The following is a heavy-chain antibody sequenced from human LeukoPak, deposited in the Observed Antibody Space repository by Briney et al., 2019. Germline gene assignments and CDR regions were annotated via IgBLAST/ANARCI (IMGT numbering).Heavy chain of an antibody. CDR3: ARENSYGYGFDY. Sequence: GGSLRLSCAASGFTFSSYWMHWVRQAPGKGLVWVSRINSDGSSTSYADSVKGRFTISRDNAKNTLYLQMNSLRAEDTAVYYCARENSYGYGFDYWGQGTLVTVSS. CDR2: INSDGSST. V-gene: IGHV3-74*01. J-gene: IGHJ4*02. CDR1: GFTFSSYW. D-gene: IGHD5-18*01.